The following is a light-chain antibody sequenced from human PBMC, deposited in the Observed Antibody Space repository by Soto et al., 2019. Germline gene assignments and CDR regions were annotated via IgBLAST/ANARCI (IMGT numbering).Light chain of an antibody. J-gene: IGLJ1*01. CDR3: ATWDDTLRGYV. CDR2: GNS. V-gene: IGLV1-40*01. Sequence: QSVLTQPPSVSGAPGQRVTISCTGSSSNIGAGYDVHWYQQLPGTAPKLLIYGNSNRPSGVPDRFSGSGSGTSASLAISGLRSEDEADYHCATWDDTLRGYVFGTGTKVTVL. CDR1: SSNIGAGYD.